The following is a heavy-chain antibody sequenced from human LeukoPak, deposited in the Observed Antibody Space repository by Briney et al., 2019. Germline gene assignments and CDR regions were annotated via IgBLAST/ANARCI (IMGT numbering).Heavy chain of an antibody. Sequence: PGGSLRLSCAASGLTVSTNYISWVRQIPGKGLEWVSVIYLDGSTYYADFVKGRFTISRDSYRNTLYLQMNNLRTEDTAVYYCARDMSWRQFDYWGQGTLVTVSS. CDR2: IYLDGST. J-gene: IGHJ4*02. D-gene: IGHD3-10*02. V-gene: IGHV3-53*05. CDR1: GLTVSTNY. CDR3: ARDMSWRQFDY.